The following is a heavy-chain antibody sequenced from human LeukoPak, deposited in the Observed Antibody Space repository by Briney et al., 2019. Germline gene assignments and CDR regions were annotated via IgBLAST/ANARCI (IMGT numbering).Heavy chain of an antibody. CDR3: TGGGYGRSVYFLAF. Sequence: PSETLSLTCTVSSGSMTDACWSWFRQAPGKGLEWLGFIYPNGLTEYSPPLRSRVSFSVATSKREATGRLSSVTGSDTAVYYCTGGGYGRSVYFLAFGGQGTLVTVPS. V-gene: IGHV4-59*12. D-gene: IGHD3-22*01. J-gene: IGHJ4*02. CDR2: IYPNGLT. CDR1: SGSMTDAC.